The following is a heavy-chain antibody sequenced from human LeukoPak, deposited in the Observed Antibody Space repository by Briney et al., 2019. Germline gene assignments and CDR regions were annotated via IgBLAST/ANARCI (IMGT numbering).Heavy chain of an antibody. Sequence: GESLRLSCAASGFTFNTYAMHWVRQAPGKGLQWVAVISYDGSNIYYADSVKGRFTISRDNSKNTVYLQMNSLRVEGTAVYYCVRSHYYSSGSYIYWGQGTLVTVSS. V-gene: IGHV3-30-3*01. CDR2: ISYDGSNI. CDR1: GFTFNTYA. D-gene: IGHD3-10*01. CDR3: VRSHYYSSGSYIY. J-gene: IGHJ4*02.